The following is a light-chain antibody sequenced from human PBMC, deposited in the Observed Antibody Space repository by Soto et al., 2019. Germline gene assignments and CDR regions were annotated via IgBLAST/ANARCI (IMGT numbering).Light chain of an antibody. CDR2: DVG. V-gene: IGLV2-14*01. J-gene: IGLJ1*01. CDR3: NSYRTVSTYV. Sequence: QSALTQPASVSGSPGQSITIAGTGTSSDIGGYNFVSWYQQHPGKAPKLLIYDVGNRPSGVSNRFSGSNSGNTASLTISGLQAEDEAHYYCNSYRTVSTYVFGTGTKLTVL. CDR1: SSDIGGYNF.